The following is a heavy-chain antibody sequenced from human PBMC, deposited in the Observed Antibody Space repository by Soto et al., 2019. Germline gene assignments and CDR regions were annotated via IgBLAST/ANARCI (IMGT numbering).Heavy chain of an antibody. CDR3: AKDFRMRQDVYGRHAHSAGTEV. J-gene: IGHJ6*04. CDR1: G. V-gene: IGHV3-30*18. CDR2: ISYDGSNK. D-gene: IGHD3-16*01. Sequence: GMRRISQTTGKGLEWVAVISYDGSNKYYADSVKGRFTISRDNSKKTLYLQMNSLRAEDTAVYYCAKDFRMRQDVYGRHAHSAGTEVRRKGSTDIVTS.